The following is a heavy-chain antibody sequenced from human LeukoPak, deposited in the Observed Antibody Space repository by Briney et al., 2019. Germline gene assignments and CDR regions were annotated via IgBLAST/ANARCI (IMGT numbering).Heavy chain of an antibody. CDR2: IWYDVSNK. CDR1: GFTFSSYG. V-gene: IGHV3-33*01. D-gene: IGHD6-13*01. CDR3: ARGSAGSSCYALDY. Sequence: GGSLRLSCAASGFTFSSYGIHWVRQAPGKGLEWVAVIWYDVSNKYYAGSVKGRFTISRENSKNALYLQMNSLRAADTAVYYCARGSAGSSCYALDYWGQGTLVTVSS. J-gene: IGHJ4*02.